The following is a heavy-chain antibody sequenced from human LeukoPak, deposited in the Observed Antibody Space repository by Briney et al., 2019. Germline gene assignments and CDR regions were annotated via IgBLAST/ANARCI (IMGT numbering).Heavy chain of an antibody. D-gene: IGHD2-2*01. Sequence: GGSLRLSCAASGVTFSSYGLHWVRQAPGKGLEWVALTSSDGNNKYYADSVKGRFTISRDNSKSTLYLQMNSLRAEDTAAYYCVKDPKYRLSITCHLLDSWGQGTLVTVSP. CDR1: GVTFSSYG. J-gene: IGHJ4*02. V-gene: IGHV3-30*18. CDR3: VKDPKYRLSITCHLLDS. CDR2: TSSDGNNK.